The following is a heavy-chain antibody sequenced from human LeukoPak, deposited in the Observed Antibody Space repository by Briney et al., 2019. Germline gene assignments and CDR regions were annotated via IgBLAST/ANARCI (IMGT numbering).Heavy chain of an antibody. CDR2: IYYSGST. V-gene: IGHV4-39*01. CDR3: ARQPILRITMILVASPPDY. J-gene: IGHJ4*02. Sequence: PSETLSLTCTVSGGSISSSSYYWGWIRQPPGKGLEWIGSIYYSGSTYYNPSLKSRVTISVDTSKNQLSLKLSAVTAADTAVYYCARQPILRITMILVASPPDYWGQGTLVTVSS. CDR1: GGSISSSSYY. D-gene: IGHD3-22*01.